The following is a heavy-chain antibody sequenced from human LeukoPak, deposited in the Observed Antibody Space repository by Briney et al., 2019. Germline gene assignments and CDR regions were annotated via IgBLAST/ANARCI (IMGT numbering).Heavy chain of an antibody. CDR1: GASISGYY. D-gene: IGHD2-8*01. V-gene: IGHV4-59*01. Sequence: SETLSLTCTVSGASISGYYWSWIRQPPGKGLEWLGYMHSTGSTNQNPSLKSRVTMSVDASKNQFSLKLTSVTAADTAVYSCARYHCPTDICDGFDYWGLGTLVTVST. J-gene: IGHJ4*02. CDR2: MHSTGST. CDR3: ARYHCPTDICDGFDY.